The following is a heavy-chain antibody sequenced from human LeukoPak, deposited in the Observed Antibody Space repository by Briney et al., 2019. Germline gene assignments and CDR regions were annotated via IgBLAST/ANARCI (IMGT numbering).Heavy chain of an antibody. D-gene: IGHD2-8*01. Sequence: SETLSLTCAVYGGSFSGYYWSWIRQPPGKGLEWIGEINHSGSTNYNPSLKSRVTISVDTSKNQFSLKLSSVTAADTAVYYCARGAKRSMLWGQGILVTVSS. J-gene: IGHJ4*02. CDR1: GGSFSGYY. CDR2: INHSGST. CDR3: ARGAKRSML. V-gene: IGHV4-34*01.